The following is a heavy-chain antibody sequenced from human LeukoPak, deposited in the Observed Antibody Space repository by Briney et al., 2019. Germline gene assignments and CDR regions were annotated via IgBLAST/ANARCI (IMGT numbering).Heavy chain of an antibody. Sequence: ASVKVSCKASGYSFTNYYIHWVRQAPGQGLEWMGRINPSGGGTSYAQKFQGRVTMTRDMSTSTVHMELSSLRSEDTAVYYCARDQDSIGYGENLYWGQGILVTVSS. CDR3: ARDQDSIGYGENLY. V-gene: IGHV1-46*01. CDR2: INPSGGGT. D-gene: IGHD5-18*01. CDR1: GYSFTNYY. J-gene: IGHJ4*02.